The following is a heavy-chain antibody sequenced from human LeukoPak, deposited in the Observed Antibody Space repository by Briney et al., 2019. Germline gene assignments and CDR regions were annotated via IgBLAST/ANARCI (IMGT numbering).Heavy chain of an antibody. CDR2: IYHSGST. Sequence: PSETLSLTCAVSGGSISSGGYSWSWIRQPPGKGLEWIGYIYHSGSTYYNPSLKSRVTISVDRSKNQFSLKLSSVTAADTAVYYCARVNGCCGACYVFDYWGKGTLVTVSS. V-gene: IGHV4-30-2*01. D-gene: IGHD2-21*02. CDR1: GGSISSGGYS. CDR3: ARVNGCCGACYVFDY. J-gene: IGHJ4*02.